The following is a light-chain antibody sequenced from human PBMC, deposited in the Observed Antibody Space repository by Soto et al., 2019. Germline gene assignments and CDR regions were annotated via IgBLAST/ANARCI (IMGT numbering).Light chain of an antibody. J-gene: IGKJ3*01. CDR2: AAS. V-gene: IGKV1-27*01. Sequence: DIQMTQSPSSLSASVGDRVTITCRASQGIFNDLAWYQQKPGKVPEVLIYAASTLRSGVPSRFSGSGSGTDFALTISSLQPEDVATYYCQKYNRAPFTFGPGTKVDIK. CDR1: QGIFND. CDR3: QKYNRAPFT.